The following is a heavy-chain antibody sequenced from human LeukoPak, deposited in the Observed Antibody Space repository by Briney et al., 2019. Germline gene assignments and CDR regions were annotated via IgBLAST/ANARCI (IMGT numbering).Heavy chain of an antibody. D-gene: IGHD3-22*01. J-gene: IGHJ3*02. CDR2: INPDGSST. CDR3: ARAKYFYDSSGYYWSGAFDI. Sequence: GGSLRLSCAASGFTFSSYWIHWVRQAPGKGLVWVSRINPDGSSTTYADSVKGRFTISRDNAKNTVYLQMNSLRAEDTAVYYCARAKYFYDSSGYYWSGAFDIWGQGTMVTVSS. CDR1: GFTFSSYW. V-gene: IGHV3-74*01.